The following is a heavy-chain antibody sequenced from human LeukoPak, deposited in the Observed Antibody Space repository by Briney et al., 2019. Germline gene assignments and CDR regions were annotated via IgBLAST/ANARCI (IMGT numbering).Heavy chain of an antibody. CDR3: ARGSPLPGPQRPYDY. CDR1: GYSLNGCY. Sequence: GASVKVSCNASGYSLNGCYIHWVRDAPGQGLEWMGLVTLDSGGTNYAQMFQGRVTMTRDTSINTAYMELSRLISDDTAIYYCARGSPLPGPQRPYDYWGQGTLATASS. D-gene: IGHD3-9*01. V-gene: IGHV1-2*02. J-gene: IGHJ4*02. CDR2: VTLDSGGT.